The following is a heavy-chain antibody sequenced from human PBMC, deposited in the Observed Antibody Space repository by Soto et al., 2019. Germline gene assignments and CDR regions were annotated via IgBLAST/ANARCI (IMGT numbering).Heavy chain of an antibody. J-gene: IGHJ6*02. CDR1: GFTFSSYA. Sequence: QVQLVESGGGVVQPGRSLRLSCAASGFTFSSYAMHWVRQAPGKGLEWVAVISYDGSNKYYADSVKGRFTISRDNSKNTLYLQMNSLGAEDTAVYYCARGQRGPYSGSYLNYYYYYGMDVWGQGTTVTVSS. CDR3: ARGQRGPYSGSYLNYYYYYGMDV. D-gene: IGHD1-26*01. V-gene: IGHV3-30-3*01. CDR2: ISYDGSNK.